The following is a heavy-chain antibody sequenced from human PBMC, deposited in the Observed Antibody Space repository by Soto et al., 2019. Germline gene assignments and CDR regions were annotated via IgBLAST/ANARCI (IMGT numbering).Heavy chain of an antibody. J-gene: IGHJ6*02. CDR2: IYYSGST. V-gene: IGHV4-59*01. CDR3: AREALLEGSGYYYYYYGMDV. Sequence: PSETLSLTCTVSGGSISSYYWSWIRQPPGKGLEWIGYIYYSGSTNYNPSLKSRVTISVDTSKNQFSLKLSSVTAADTAVYYCAREALLEGSGYYYYYYGMDVWGQGTTVTVSS. CDR1: GGSISSYY. D-gene: IGHD3-22*01.